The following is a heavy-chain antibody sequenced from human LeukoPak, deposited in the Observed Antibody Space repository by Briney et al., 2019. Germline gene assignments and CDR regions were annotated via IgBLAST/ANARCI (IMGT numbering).Heavy chain of an antibody. CDR2: IKQDGSEK. CDR3: ARDRGVVVVAATLVSILYYGMDV. CDR1: GFTFSSYW. J-gene: IGHJ6*04. Sequence: PGGSLRLSCAASGFTFSSYWMSWVRQAPGKGLEWVANIKQDGSEKYYVDPVKGRFTISRDNAKNSLYLQMNSLRAEDTAVYYCARDRGVVVVAATLVSILYYGMDVWGKGTTVTVSS. D-gene: IGHD2-15*01. V-gene: IGHV3-7*03.